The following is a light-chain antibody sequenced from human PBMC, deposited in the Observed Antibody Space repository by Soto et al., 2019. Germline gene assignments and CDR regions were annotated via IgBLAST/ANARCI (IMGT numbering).Light chain of an antibody. Sequence: QLVLTQSPSASASLGASVKLTCTLSSGHSSYAIAWHQQQPEKGPRYLMKLNSDGSHSKGDGIPDRFSGSSSGAERYLTISSLQSEDEADYCCQTWGTGIAVFGGGTPLTVL. CDR2: LNSDGSH. V-gene: IGLV4-69*01. CDR1: SGHSSYA. J-gene: IGLJ7*01. CDR3: QTWGTGIAV.